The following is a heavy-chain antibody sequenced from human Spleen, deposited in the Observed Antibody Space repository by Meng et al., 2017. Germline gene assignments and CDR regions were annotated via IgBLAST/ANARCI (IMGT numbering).Heavy chain of an antibody. D-gene: IGHD1-1*01. CDR3: VRGQPESDGY. J-gene: IGHJ4*02. CDR1: GYSFTHHG. CDR2: ISGYNGDT. Sequence: QVQLVQSGVEVKKPGAAVKVSCKASGYSFTHHGITWVRQAPGQGLEWLGWISGYNGDTHYAQKLQGRVTMTTDTSTSTVYMELRSLRSDDTAVYYCVRGQPESDGYWGQGTLVTVSS. V-gene: IGHV1-18*01.